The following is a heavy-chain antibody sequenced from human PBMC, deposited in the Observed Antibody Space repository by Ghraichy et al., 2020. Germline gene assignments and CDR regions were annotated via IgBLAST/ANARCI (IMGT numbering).Heavy chain of an antibody. CDR3: AKVHIPSNHRYYYGMDV. J-gene: IGHJ6*02. Sequence: GGSLRLSCAASGFTFSSHAMSWVRQAPGKGLEWVSAISGSGGSTYYADSVKGRFTISRDNSKNTLYLQMNSLRAEDTAVYYCAKVHIPSNHRYYYGMDVWGQGTTVTVSS. V-gene: IGHV3-23*01. CDR2: ISGSGGST. D-gene: IGHD2-21*01. CDR1: GFTFSSHA.